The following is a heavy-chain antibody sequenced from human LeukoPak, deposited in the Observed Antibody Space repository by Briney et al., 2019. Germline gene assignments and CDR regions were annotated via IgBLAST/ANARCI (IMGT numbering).Heavy chain of an antibody. D-gene: IGHD3-22*01. Sequence: GRSLRLSCAASGFTFDDYGMHWVRHAPGKGLEWVSGLTWNSGSLVYANSVKGRFTISRDNAKNSLYLQMNSLRVEDTAFYYCAKGDESSAYFRYFDSWGQGTLVTVSS. CDR3: AKGDESSAYFRYFDS. CDR2: LTWNSGSL. V-gene: IGHV3-9*01. CDR1: GFTFDDYG. J-gene: IGHJ4*02.